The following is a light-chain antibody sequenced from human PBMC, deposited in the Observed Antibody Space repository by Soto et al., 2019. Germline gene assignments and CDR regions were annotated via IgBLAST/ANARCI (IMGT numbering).Light chain of an antibody. J-gene: IGLJ2*01. CDR3: QSYDSSLSGPS. CDR2: GNI. V-gene: IGLV1-40*01. CDR1: SSNIGAGYD. Sequence: QSVLTQPPSVSGAPGQRITISCTGSSSNIGAGYDVHWYQQLPGTAPKLLIYGNINRPSGVPDRFSGSKSGTSASLAITGLQAEDEADYYCQSYDSSLSGPSFGGGTKLTVL.